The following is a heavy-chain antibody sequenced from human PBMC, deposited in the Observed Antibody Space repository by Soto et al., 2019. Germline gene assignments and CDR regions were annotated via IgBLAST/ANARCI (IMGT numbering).Heavy chain of an antibody. CDR3: ARVGGREGYCNNGVCPDAFDI. V-gene: IGHV4-31*03. D-gene: IGHD2-8*01. CDR1: GGSISSGGYY. CDR2: IYYSGST. J-gene: IGHJ3*02. Sequence: PSETLSLTCTVSGGSISSGGYYWSWIRQHPGKGLEWIGYIYYSGSTYYNPSLKSRVTISVDTSKNQFSLKLSSVTAADTAVYYCARVGGREGYCNNGVCPDAFDIWGQGTMVTVSS.